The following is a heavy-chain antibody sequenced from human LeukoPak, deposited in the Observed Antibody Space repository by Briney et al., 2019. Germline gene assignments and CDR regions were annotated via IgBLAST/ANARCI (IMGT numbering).Heavy chain of an antibody. D-gene: IGHD5-18*01. CDR3: AKDLDPYSYGPPLGY. J-gene: IGHJ4*02. V-gene: IGHV3-48*03. CDR2: ISSSGSTI. CDR1: GFTFSSYE. Sequence: GGSLRLSCAASGFTFSSYEMNWVRQAPGKGLEWVSYISSSGSTIYYADSVKGRFTISRDNAKNTLYLQMNSLRAEDTAVYYCAKDLDPYSYGPPLGYWGQGTLVTVSS.